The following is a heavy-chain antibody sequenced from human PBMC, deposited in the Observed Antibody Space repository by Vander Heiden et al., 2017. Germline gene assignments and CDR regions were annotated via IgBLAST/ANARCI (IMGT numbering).Heavy chain of an antibody. D-gene: IGHD5-12*01. Sequence: QVQLVQSGAEVKKPGASVKVSCKASGYTFTSSGISWVRQAPGQGLEWMGWISAYNGNTNYAQKLQGRVTMTTDTSTSTAYMELRSLRSDDTAVYYCARGIATIKPAFYYGMDVWGQGTTVTVSS. CDR2: ISAYNGNT. CDR1: GYTFTSSG. V-gene: IGHV1-18*01. J-gene: IGHJ6*02. CDR3: ARGIATIKPAFYYGMDV.